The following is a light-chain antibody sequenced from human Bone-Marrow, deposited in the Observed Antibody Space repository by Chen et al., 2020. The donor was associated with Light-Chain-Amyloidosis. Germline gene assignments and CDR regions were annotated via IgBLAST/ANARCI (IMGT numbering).Light chain of an antibody. CDR3: CSSSDTDTLI. J-gene: IGLJ2*01. V-gene: IGLV2-23*01. CDR1: STDVGHYNL. Sequence: QSALTQPASVTGYVGQSITISCTGTSTDVGHYNLVSWYQQHPGEAPKLMIYEDSERPSGVSNRFSGSKSGNTASLTISGLQTEDQADYYCCSSSDTDTLIFGTGTRLTVL. CDR2: EDS.